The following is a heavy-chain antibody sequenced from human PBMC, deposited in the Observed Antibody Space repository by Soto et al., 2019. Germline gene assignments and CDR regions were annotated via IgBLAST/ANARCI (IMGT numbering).Heavy chain of an antibody. D-gene: IGHD3-16*01. CDR3: ARAVAPHLGTCLDH. CDR2: ISRSGST. V-gene: IGHV4-30-2*01. J-gene: IGHJ4*02. Sequence: QLQLQESGSGLVKPSQTLSLTCTVSGGSITSGNSYSWSWIRQPPGKGLEWIGSISRSGSTSYNPSLKGRVSMSVDKTKNPFTLKLSSVHAENTAVYYCARAVAPHLGTCLDHWGQGTLVSVYS. CDR1: GGSITSGNSYS.